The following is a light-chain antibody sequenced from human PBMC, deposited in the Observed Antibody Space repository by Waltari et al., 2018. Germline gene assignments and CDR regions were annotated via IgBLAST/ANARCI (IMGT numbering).Light chain of an antibody. Sequence: YELTQPPSVSVSPGQTPRITCSGHALPRKYAYWFQQKSGQTPRLVMYEDTKRPSGFPERFSGSSSGTAAYLTISGAQVDDEADYYCYSSDSTGRRVFGGGTTVVVL. J-gene: IGLJ1*01. V-gene: IGLV3-10*01. CDR2: EDT. CDR1: ALPRKY. CDR3: YSSDSTGRRV.